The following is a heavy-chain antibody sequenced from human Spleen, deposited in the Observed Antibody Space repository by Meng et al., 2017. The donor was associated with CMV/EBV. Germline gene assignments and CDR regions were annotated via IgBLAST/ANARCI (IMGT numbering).Heavy chain of an antibody. J-gene: IGHJ5*02. CDR3: ARGIVGATMGWFDP. CDR1: GGSVSSGSYY. V-gene: IGHV4-61*01. Sequence: SETLSLTCTVSGGSVSSGSYYWSWIRQPPGKGLEWIGYIYYSGSTNYNPSLKSRVTISVDTSKNQFSLKLSSVTAADTAVYYCARGIVGATMGWFDPWGQGTLVTVSS. D-gene: IGHD1-26*01. CDR2: IYYSGST.